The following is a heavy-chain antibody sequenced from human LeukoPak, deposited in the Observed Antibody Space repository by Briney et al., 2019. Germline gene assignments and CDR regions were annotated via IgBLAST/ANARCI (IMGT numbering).Heavy chain of an antibody. J-gene: IGHJ4*02. Sequence: PSQTLSLTCTVSGVSISSYDYYWSWIRQPPGEGLEWIAYIYHSGSAYYNPSLRSRVTISVATSMNQFSLRLSSVTAADTAVYYCARDPGYDSSGYYDYWGQGTLVTVSS. CDR1: GVSISSYDYY. D-gene: IGHD3-22*01. V-gene: IGHV4-30-4*01. CDR3: ARDPGYDSSGYYDY. CDR2: IYHSGSA.